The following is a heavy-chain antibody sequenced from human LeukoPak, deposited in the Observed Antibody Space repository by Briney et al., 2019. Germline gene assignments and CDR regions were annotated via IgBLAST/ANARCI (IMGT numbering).Heavy chain of an antibody. CDR3: ARGGPSTIFGAINDY. V-gene: IGHV3-64*01. J-gene: IGHJ4*02. Sequence: GGSLRLSCAASGFAFSSNAMHWVRQAPGKGLEYVSAISSNGGSTYYANSVKGRFTISRDNSKNTLYLQMGSLRAEDMAVYYCARGGPSTIFGAINDYWGQGTLVTVSS. CDR1: GFAFSSNA. CDR2: ISSNGGST. D-gene: IGHD3-3*01.